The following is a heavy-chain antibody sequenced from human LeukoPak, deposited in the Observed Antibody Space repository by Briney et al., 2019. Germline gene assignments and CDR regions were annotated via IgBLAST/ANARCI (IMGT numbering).Heavy chain of an antibody. Sequence: SQTLSLTCTVSGGSISSGGYYWSWIRQHPGKGLEWIGYIYYSGSTYYNPSLKSRVTISVDTSKNQFSLKLSSVTAADTAVYYCARGALSSRFSYGDYVQYYFDYWGQGTLVTVSS. CDR1: GGSISSGGYY. V-gene: IGHV4-31*03. CDR2: IYYSGST. D-gene: IGHD4-17*01. J-gene: IGHJ4*02. CDR3: ARGALSSRFSYGDYVQYYFDY.